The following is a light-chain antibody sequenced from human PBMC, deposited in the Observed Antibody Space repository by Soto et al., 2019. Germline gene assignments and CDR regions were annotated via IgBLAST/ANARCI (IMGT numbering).Light chain of an antibody. J-gene: IGKJ2*01. CDR2: LGS. V-gene: IGKV2-28*01. Sequence: DIVMTQSPLSLPVTPGEPASISCRSSQSLLHSDAYHSLDWYLQKPGQSPQLLIYLGSNRASGVPDRFSCSGSGTDFTLKISRVASEDFRVYYCVQALQAPYTFGQGTKLEIK. CDR1: QSLLHSDAYHS. CDR3: VQALQAPYT.